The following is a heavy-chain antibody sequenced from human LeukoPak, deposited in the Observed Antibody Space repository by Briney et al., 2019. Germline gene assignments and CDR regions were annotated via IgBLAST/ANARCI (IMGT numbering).Heavy chain of an antibody. CDR3: ARAAMIVGGESDY. D-gene: IGHD3-22*01. CDR1: GGSISSSSYY. J-gene: IGHJ4*02. Sequence: PSETLSLTCTVSGGSISSSSYYWGWIRQPPGKGLEWIGSIYYSGSTYYNPSLKSRVTISVDTSKNQFSLKLSSVTAADTAVYYCARAAMIVGGESDYWGQGTLVTVSS. CDR2: IYYSGST. V-gene: IGHV4-39*07.